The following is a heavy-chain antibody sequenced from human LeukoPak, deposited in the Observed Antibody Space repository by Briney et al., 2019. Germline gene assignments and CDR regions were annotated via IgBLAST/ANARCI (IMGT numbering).Heavy chain of an antibody. CDR1: GDFITAYY. CDR3: ASNTGTVFDY. Sequence: SETLSLTCTVSGDFITAYYWSWIRQPPGKGLEWIGYVYYTGSTEYNPSLSSRVTISLEMYQHHFSLDLTSVTAADTAVYYCASNTGTVFDYWGQGALVTVSS. D-gene: IGHD7-27*01. V-gene: IGHV4-59*01. CDR2: VYYTGST. J-gene: IGHJ4*02.